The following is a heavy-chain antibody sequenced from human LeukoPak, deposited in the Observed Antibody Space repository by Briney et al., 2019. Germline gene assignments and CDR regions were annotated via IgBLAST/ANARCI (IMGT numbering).Heavy chain of an antibody. V-gene: IGHV3-53*01. J-gene: IGHJ4*02. D-gene: IGHD1/OR15-1a*01. CDR1: GFTVSSND. Sequence: GGSLRLSCAASGFTVSSNDMSWVRQAPGKGLEWVSIIYTGGKTYYADSVKGRFTISRDNSKNTVYLQMNSLRAEDTAVYYCAFQVQRLEQVVFDYWGQGALVIVSS. CDR2: IYTGGKT. CDR3: AFQVQRLEQVVFDY.